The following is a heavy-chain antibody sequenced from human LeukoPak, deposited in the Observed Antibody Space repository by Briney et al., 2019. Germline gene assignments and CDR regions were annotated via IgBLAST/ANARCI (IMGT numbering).Heavy chain of an antibody. CDR2: IKQDGSEK. D-gene: IGHD6-19*01. CDR1: GFTFSSYW. CDR3: ARDARFRRAGDAFDI. Sequence: PGGSLRLSCAASGFTFSSYWMSWVRQAPGKGLEWVANIKQDGSEKYYVDSVKGRFTISRDNAKNSLYLQMNSLRAEDTALYHCARDARFRRAGDAFDIWGQGTMVTVSS. V-gene: IGHV3-7*03. J-gene: IGHJ3*02.